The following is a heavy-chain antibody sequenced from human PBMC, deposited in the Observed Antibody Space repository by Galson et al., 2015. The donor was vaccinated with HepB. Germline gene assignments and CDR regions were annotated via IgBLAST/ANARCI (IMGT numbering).Heavy chain of an antibody. J-gene: IGHJ3*02. D-gene: IGHD2-21*02. CDR1: GFSLSTSGMC. V-gene: IGHV2-70*11. CDR3: ARILDCGGDRSEQDI. Sequence: PALVKPTPTLTLTCTFSGFSLSTSGMCVSWIRQPPGKALEWLARIDWDDDKYYSTSLKTRLTISKDTSKNQVVLTMTNMDPVDTATYYCARILDCGGDRSEQDIWGQGTMVTVSS. CDR2: IDWDDDK.